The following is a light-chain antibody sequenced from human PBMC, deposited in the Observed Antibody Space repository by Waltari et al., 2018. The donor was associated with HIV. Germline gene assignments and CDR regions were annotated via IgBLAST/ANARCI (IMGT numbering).Light chain of an antibody. CDR2: EVS. V-gene: IGLV2-23*02. CDR3: CSYAGSSTLV. CDR1: SSNLGPYNL. Sequence: QSALTQPASVSGSPGQSITISCTGTSSNLGPYNLVSWHQQHPGKAPKTLIYEVSQRPSGVSNRFSGSKSGNTASLTISGLQAEDEADYYCCSYAGSSTLVFGGGTKVTVL. J-gene: IGLJ3*02.